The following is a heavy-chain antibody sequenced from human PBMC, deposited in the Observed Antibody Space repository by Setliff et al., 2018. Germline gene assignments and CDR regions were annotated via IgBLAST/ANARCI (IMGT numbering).Heavy chain of an antibody. V-gene: IGHV4-59*11. CDR1: GGSISSSHY. CDR2: IYYSGST. J-gene: IGHJ6*02. Sequence: SETLSLTCAVSGGSISSSHYWSWIRQPPGNGLEWIGSIYYSGSTNYNPSLKSRVTISVDTSKNQFSLKLSSVTAADTAVYYCARAQTSHYYYYYGMDVWGQGTTVTVSS. CDR3: ARAQTSHYYYYYGMDV.